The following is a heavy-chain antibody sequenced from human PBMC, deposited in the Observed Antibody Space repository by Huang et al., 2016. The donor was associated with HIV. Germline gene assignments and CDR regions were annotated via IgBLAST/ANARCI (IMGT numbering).Heavy chain of an antibody. CDR1: GYSFANYD. D-gene: IGHD3-22*01. Sequence: QVQLVQSGAEVRRPGASVKISCKDFGYSFANYDLNWVRQTSGQGLEWMGRMNPNRGVAGYAQKFQGRVNMTRNTSISTAYLELKSLTAEDTAVYYCARNDYYDGLPWGQGTMVTVSS. J-gene: IGHJ3*01. CDR3: ARNDYYDGLP. CDR2: MNPNRGVA. V-gene: IGHV1-8*01.